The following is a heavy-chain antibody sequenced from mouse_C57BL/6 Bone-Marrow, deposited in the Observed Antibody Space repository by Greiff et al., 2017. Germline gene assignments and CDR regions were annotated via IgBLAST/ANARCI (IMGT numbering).Heavy chain of an antibody. CDR3: ARPRVYWYFDV. Sequence: EVQRVESGGGLVKPGGSLKLSCAASGFTFSDYGMHWVRQAPEKGLEWVAYISSGSSTIYYADTVKGRFTISRDNTKNSLFLQMTSMRSEDTDMCYCARPRVYWYFDVWGTGTTVTVSS. J-gene: IGHJ1*03. CDR1: GFTFSDYG. V-gene: IGHV5-17*01. CDR2: ISSGSSTI.